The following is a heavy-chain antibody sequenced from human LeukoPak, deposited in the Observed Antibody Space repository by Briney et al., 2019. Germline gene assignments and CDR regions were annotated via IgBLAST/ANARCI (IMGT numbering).Heavy chain of an antibody. D-gene: IGHD2-2*01. CDR2: ISSSGSTI. CDR1: GFTFSEYY. Sequence: PGGSLRLSCAASGFTFSEYYMSWIRQAPGEGLEGVSYISSSGSTIYYADPVKGRFTSSRDNAKNSLYLQMNSLRAEETAVYCCARHFSSTSGPWGQGTLVTVSS. V-gene: IGHV3-11*04. CDR3: ARHFSSTSGP. J-gene: IGHJ5*02.